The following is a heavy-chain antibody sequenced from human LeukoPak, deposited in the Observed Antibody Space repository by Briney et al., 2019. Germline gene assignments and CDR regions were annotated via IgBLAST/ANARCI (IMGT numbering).Heavy chain of an antibody. J-gene: IGHJ4*02. V-gene: IGHV1-18*01. Sequence: GASVKVSCKASGYTFTSYGISWVRQAPGQGLEWMGWISAYNGNTNYAQKLQGRVTMTTDTSTSTAYMELRSLRSDDTAVYYCARNPAPRARVGGGYFPWGQGTLVTVSS. D-gene: IGHD1-26*01. CDR2: ISAYNGNT. CDR1: GYTFTSYG. CDR3: ARNPAPRARVGGGYFP.